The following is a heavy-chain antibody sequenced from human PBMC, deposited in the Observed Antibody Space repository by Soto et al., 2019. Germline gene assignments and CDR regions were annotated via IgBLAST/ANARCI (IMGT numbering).Heavy chain of an antibody. CDR2: INPSGGST. CDR3: ARDVYYGLGRRYGMDV. V-gene: IGHV1-46*01. Sequence: ASVKVSCKASGYTFTSYYMHWVRQAPGQGLEWMGIINPSGGSTSYAQKFQGRVTMTRDTSTSTVYMELSSLRSEDTAVYYCARDVYYGLGRRYGMDVWGQGTTVTVSS. D-gene: IGHD3-10*01. J-gene: IGHJ6*02. CDR1: GYTFTSYY.